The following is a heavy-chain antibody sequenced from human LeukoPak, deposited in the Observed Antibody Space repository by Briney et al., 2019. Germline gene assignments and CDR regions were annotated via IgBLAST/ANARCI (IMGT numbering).Heavy chain of an antibody. J-gene: IGHJ2*01. V-gene: IGHV3-23*01. Sequence: PGGSLRLSCAASGFAFSSFAMSWVRQVPGKGLEWVSAISGSGGSTYYADSVKGRFTISRDNAKNSLYLQMNSLRDEDTAVYYCATRLHYDSSGYTSYWYFDLWGRGTLVTVSS. CDR2: ISGSGGST. CDR1: GFAFSSFA. D-gene: IGHD3-22*01. CDR3: ATRLHYDSSGYTSYWYFDL.